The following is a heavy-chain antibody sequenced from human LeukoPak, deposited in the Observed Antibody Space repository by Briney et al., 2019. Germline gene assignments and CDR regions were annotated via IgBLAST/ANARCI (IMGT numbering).Heavy chain of an antibody. J-gene: IGHJ3*02. D-gene: IGHD2-15*01. CDR1: GFTFSSYS. CDR2: ISSSSSYI. V-gene: IGHV3-21*01. CDR3: ARSVVCAFDI. Sequence: GGSLRLSCAASGFTFSSYSMDWVRQAPGKGLEWVSSISSSSSYIYYADSVKGRFTISRDNAKNSLYLQMNSLRAEDTAVYYCARSVVCAFDIWGQGTMVTVSS.